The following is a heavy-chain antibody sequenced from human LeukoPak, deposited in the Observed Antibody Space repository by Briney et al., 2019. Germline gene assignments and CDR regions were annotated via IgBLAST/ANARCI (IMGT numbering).Heavy chain of an antibody. V-gene: IGHV4-39*07. D-gene: IGHD1-26*01. CDR2: IYYSGST. CDR1: GGSISSSSYY. Sequence: TSETLSLTCTVSGGSISSSSYYWGWIRQPPGKGLEWIGSIYYSGSTYYNPSLKSRVTISVDTSKDQFSLKLSSVTAADTAVYYCARASTAIVGATNYAFDIWGQGTMVTVSS. J-gene: IGHJ3*02. CDR3: ARASTAIVGATNYAFDI.